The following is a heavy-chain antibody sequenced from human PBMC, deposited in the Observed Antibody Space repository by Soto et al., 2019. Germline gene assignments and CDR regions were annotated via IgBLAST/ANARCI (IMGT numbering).Heavy chain of an antibody. CDR3: ARYIPGVRYYGMDV. V-gene: IGHV3-23*01. Sequence: EVQLLESGGGLVQPGGSLRLSCAASGFTFSSYAMKWVRQAPGKGLEWVSLIGESGTPTYYADSVKGRFTISRDNSGNTLFLEMYSLRAEGTAVYYCARYIPGVRYYGMDVWVQGTTVTVSS. J-gene: IGHJ6*02. CDR2: IGESGTPT. D-gene: IGHD2-2*01. CDR1: GFTFSSYA.